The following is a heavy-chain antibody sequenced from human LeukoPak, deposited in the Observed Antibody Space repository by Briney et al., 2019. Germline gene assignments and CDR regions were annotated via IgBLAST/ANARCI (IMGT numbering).Heavy chain of an antibody. Sequence: PGGSLRLSCAASGFTFSSYSMNWVRQAPGKGLEWVSSISSSSSYIYYADSVKGRFTISRDNAKNSLYLQMNSLRAEDTAVYYCARALYSGYTYYYYYMDVWGKGTTVTNSS. D-gene: IGHD5-12*01. CDR1: GFTFSSYS. J-gene: IGHJ6*03. CDR2: ISSSSSYI. V-gene: IGHV3-21*01. CDR3: ARALYSGYTYYYYYMDV.